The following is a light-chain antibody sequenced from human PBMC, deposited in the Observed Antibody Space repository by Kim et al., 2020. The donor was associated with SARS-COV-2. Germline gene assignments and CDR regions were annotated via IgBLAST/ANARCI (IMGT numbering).Light chain of an antibody. CDR2: RNN. CDR1: GSNLTTNA. CDR3: AAWDDSLNGVV. J-gene: IGLJ2*01. Sequence: GQRVTISCSGSGSNLTTNAVNWYKQLPGTAPKLLIYRNNQRPSGVPDRFSGSKSGTSASLAISGLQSDDEADYYCAAWDDSLNGVVFGGGTQLTVL. V-gene: IGLV1-44*01.